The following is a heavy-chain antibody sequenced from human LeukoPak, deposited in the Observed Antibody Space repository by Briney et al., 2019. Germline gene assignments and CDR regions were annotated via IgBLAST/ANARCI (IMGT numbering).Heavy chain of an antibody. CDR3: AKDILVAAPPYYYYGMDV. CDR1: GFTFSTYG. J-gene: IGHJ6*02. CDR2: IWYDGSNK. V-gene: IGHV3-33*06. D-gene: IGHD2-15*01. Sequence: GRSLRLSCAASGFTFSTYGMHWVRQAPGKGLEWVGIIWYDGSNKYYADSVKGRFTISRDNSKDTLYLQMNSLRAEDTAVYYCAKDILVAAPPYYYYGMDVWGQGTTVTVSS.